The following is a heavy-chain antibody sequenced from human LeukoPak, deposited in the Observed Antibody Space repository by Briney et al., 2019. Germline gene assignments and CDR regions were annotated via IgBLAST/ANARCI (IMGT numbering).Heavy chain of an antibody. CDR3: AKGRFGELLFDY. D-gene: IGHD3-10*01. CDR1: GFTFSSYA. CDR2: ISGSGGST. J-gene: IGHJ4*02. Sequence: GGSRRLSCAASGFTFSSYAMSWVRQAPGKGLEWVSAISGSGGSTYYADSVKGRFTISRDNSKNTLYLQMNSLRAEDTAVYYCAKGRFGELLFDYWGQGTLVTVSS. V-gene: IGHV3-23*01.